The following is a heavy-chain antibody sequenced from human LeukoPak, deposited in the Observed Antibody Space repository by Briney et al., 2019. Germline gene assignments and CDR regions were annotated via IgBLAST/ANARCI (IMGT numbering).Heavy chain of an antibody. J-gene: IGHJ6*03. CDR1: GYSFTSYW. CDR3: ARHGHCTNGVCYSHYYYYMDV. V-gene: IGHV5-51*01. D-gene: IGHD2-8*01. CDR2: IYPDDSDT. Sequence: GESLKISCKGSGYSFTSYWIGWVRQMPGKGLEWRGIIYPDDSDTRYSPSFEGQVIISVDKSISTAYLQWSSLKASDTATYYCARHGHCTNGVCYSHYYYYMDVWGKGTTVTVSS.